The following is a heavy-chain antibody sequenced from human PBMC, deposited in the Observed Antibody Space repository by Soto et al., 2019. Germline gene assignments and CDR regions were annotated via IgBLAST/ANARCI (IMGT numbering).Heavy chain of an antibody. Sequence: GGSLRLSCAASGFTVSSNYMSWVRQAPGKGLEWVSVIYSGGSTYYADSVKGRFTISRHNSKNTLYLQMNSLRAEDTAVYYCARIGALAAMVKKYYYYYMDVWGKGTTVTVSS. V-gene: IGHV3-53*04. J-gene: IGHJ6*03. CDR3: ARIGALAAMVKKYYYYYMDV. CDR1: GFTVSSNY. D-gene: IGHD5-18*01. CDR2: IYSGGST.